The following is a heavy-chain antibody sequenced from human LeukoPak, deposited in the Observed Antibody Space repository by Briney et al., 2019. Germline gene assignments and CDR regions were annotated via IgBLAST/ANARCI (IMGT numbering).Heavy chain of an antibody. CDR3: ARDSSVTTVDY. Sequence: TGGSLRLSCVASGLIVSCNYMTWVRQAPGKGLEWVAVIYSSGGTYYADSVKGRFTISRDNSKNTLYLQMNSLRAEDTAVYYCARDSSVTTVDYWGQGTLVTASS. CDR2: IYSSGGT. D-gene: IGHD4-17*01. V-gene: IGHV3-66*01. CDR1: GLIVSCNY. J-gene: IGHJ4*02.